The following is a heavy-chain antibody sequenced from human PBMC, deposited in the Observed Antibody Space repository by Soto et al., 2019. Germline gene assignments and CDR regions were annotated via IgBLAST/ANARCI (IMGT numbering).Heavy chain of an antibody. CDR2: ISSRGVTI. CDR1: GFTFSSYE. Sequence: GGSLRLSCAASGFTFSSYEMNWVRQAPGKGLEWVSYISSRGVTIYYADSVKGRFTISRDNAKNSLYLQMNSLRAEDTAVYYCASHAYCSSTSCYSYGMDVWGQGTTVTVSS. V-gene: IGHV3-48*03. CDR3: ASHAYCSSTSCYSYGMDV. D-gene: IGHD2-2*01. J-gene: IGHJ6*02.